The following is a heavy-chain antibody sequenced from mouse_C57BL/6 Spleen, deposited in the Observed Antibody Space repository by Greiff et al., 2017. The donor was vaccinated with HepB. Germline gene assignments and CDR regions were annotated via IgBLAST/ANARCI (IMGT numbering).Heavy chain of an antibody. Sequence: EVQLQQSGAELVRPGASVKLSCTASGFNFKDDYMHWVKQRPEQGLEWIGWIDPENGDTEYASKFQGKATITADTSSNTAYLQLSSLTSEDTAVYYCTTYSNSFLDYWGQGTTLTVSS. CDR1: GFNFKDDY. V-gene: IGHV14-4*01. CDR2: IDPENGDT. J-gene: IGHJ2*01. CDR3: TTYSNSFLDY. D-gene: IGHD2-5*01.